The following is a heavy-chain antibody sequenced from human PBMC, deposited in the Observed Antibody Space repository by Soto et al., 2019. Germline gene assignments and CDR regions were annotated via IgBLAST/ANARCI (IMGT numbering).Heavy chain of an antibody. CDR2: ISAYNGNT. V-gene: IGHV1-18*01. D-gene: IGHD3-9*01. Sequence: ASVKVSCKASGYTFTSYGISWVRQAPGQGLEWMGWISAYNGNTNYAQKLQGRVTMTTDTSTSTAYMELRSLRSDDTAVYYCARDSWNDILTGSDYWGQGTLVTVSS. J-gene: IGHJ4*02. CDR1: GYTFTSYG. CDR3: ARDSWNDILTGSDY.